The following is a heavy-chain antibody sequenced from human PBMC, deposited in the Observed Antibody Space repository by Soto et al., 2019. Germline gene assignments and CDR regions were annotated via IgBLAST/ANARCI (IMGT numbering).Heavy chain of an antibody. CDR3: AREERDSCGCGDCFYFDY. CDR2: ISTYNSNT. J-gene: IGHJ4*02. D-gene: IGHD2-21*02. Sequence: QVQLVQSGGEVKKPGASVKVSCKASGYTFTNYGISWVRQAPGQGLEWLGWISTYNSNTNSAPRLQGRLTMTTDTSTSTAYMELRSLTSDDTAVYYCAREERDSCGCGDCFYFDYWGQGTLVTVSS. CDR1: GYTFTNYG. V-gene: IGHV1-18*04.